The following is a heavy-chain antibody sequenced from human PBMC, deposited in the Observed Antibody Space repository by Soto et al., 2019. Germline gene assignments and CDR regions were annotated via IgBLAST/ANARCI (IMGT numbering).Heavy chain of an antibody. V-gene: IGHV3-23*01. J-gene: IGHJ4*02. Sequence: GGSLRLSCAASGFTFSSYAMSWVRQAPGKGLEWVSAISGSGGSTDNADSVKGRFTISRDNSKNTLYLQMNSLRAEDTAVSYCAKERGSSSGSSCQRSDYWGQETRVTVSS. CDR3: AKERGSSSGSSCQRSDY. CDR1: GFTFSSYA. D-gene: IGHD2-15*01. CDR2: ISGSGGST.